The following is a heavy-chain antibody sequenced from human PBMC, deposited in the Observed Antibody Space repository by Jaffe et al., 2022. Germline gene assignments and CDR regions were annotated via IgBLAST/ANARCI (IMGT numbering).Heavy chain of an antibody. CDR3: ANRPGTTVNNAFEV. V-gene: IGHV3-23*01. CDR1: GFTFSSYA. J-gene: IGHJ3*01. D-gene: IGHD4-17*01. CDR2: VTISGSNT. Sequence: EVQLLESGGGLVQPGGSLRLSCAASGFTFSSYAMSWVRQAPGKGLEWVSTVTISGSNTYYAASVKGRFTISRDNSKNTMYLEMNSLRADDTAVYYCANRPGTTVNNAFEVWGQGTIVTVSS.